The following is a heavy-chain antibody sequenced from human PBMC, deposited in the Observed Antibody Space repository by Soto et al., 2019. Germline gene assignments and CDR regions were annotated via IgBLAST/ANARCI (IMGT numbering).Heavy chain of an antibody. V-gene: IGHV1-18*01. J-gene: IGHJ4*02. D-gene: IGHD3-3*01. CDR3: ARDRGGYGFWSGYYSLGY. CDR2: ISAYNGNT. CDR1: GYTYTRYG. Sequence: ASVKVSCKASGYTYTRYGISWVRQAPGQGLEWMGWISAYNGNTNYAQKLQGRVTMTTDTSTSTAYMELRSLRSDDTAVYYCARDRGGYGFWSGYYSLGYWGQGTLVTVSS.